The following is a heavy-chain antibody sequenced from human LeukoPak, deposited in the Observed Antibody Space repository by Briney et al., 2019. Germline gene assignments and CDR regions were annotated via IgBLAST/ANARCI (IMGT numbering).Heavy chain of an antibody. CDR3: AIYRTYGDRDY. V-gene: IGHV3-11*06. CDR1: GFTFSDYF. CDR2: ISSSSTYT. J-gene: IGHJ4*02. D-gene: IGHD4-17*01. Sequence: GGSLRLSCAASGFTFSDYFMSWIRQAPGKGLEWVSYISSSSTYTNYADSVKGRFTISRDNAKNSLYLQMNSLRAEDTAVYYCAIYRTYGDRDYWGQGTLVTVSS.